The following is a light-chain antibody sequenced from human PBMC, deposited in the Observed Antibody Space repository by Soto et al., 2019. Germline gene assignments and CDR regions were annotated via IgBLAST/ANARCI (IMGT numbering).Light chain of an antibody. CDR1: SSDVGAYNY. CDR3: SSKRDSSTLFV. CDR2: EVT. V-gene: IGLV2-14*01. Sequence: QSVLTQPASVSGSPGQSITISCTGTSSDVGAYNYVSWYQHHPGKVPKLLIYEVTNRPSGVSDRFSGSKSGNTASLTISGLQAEDEADYYCSSKRDSSTLFVFGIGTKVTVL. J-gene: IGLJ1*01.